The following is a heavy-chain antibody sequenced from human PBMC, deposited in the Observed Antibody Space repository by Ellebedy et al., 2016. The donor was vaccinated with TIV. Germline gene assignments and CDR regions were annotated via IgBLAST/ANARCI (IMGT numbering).Heavy chain of an antibody. Sequence: GESLKISCTDSGFTFSTYSMNWVRQAPGKGLEWVSYISGSGNTKYYTDSVKGRFTISRDNAKNSLYLHMNSLGAEDTAVYYCARVRSVYYYMDVWGKGTTVTVSS. J-gene: IGHJ6*03. CDR3: ARVRSVYYYMDV. CDR2: ISGSGNTK. V-gene: IGHV3-48*04. CDR1: GFTFSTYS. D-gene: IGHD2-8*01.